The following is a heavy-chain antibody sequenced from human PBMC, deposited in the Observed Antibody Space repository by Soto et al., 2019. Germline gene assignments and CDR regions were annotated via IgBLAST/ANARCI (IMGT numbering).Heavy chain of an antibody. CDR1: GGSINNNYYY. J-gene: IGHJ4*02. Sequence: SETLSLTCSVSGGSINNNYYYWGWVRQPPGKGLEWIGSVSFTGTTYYSPSLKSRVTTSIDTSRNQFSLNLRSVTAADTAVYYCASMGYHYGSGSYPLDYWGQGTLVTVSS. V-gene: IGHV4-39*01. CDR3: ASMGYHYGSGSYPLDY. CDR2: VSFTGTT. D-gene: IGHD3-10*01.